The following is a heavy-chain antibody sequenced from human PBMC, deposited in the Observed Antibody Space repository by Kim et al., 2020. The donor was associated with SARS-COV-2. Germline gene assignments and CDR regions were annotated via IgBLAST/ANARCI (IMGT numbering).Heavy chain of an antibody. Sequence: SETLSLTCAVYGGSFSGYYWSWIRQPPGKGLEWIGEINHSGSTNYNPSLKSRVTISVDTSKNQFSLKLSSVTAADTAVYYCARGLGGISGVDYWGQGTLVTVSS. J-gene: IGHJ4*02. CDR3: ARGLGGISGVDY. CDR2: INHSGST. CDR1: GGSFSGYY. V-gene: IGHV4-34*01. D-gene: IGHD6-19*01.